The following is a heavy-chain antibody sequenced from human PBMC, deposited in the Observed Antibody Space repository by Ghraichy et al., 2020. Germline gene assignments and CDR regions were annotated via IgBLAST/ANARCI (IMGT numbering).Heavy chain of an antibody. D-gene: IGHD3-10*01. CDR3: ARQGYRALSPLGDGP. V-gene: IGHV4-39*01. CDR2: IFYSGNA. CDR1: GVSGGSIISSSYY. Sequence: SETLSLTCNVSGVSGGSIISSSYYWGWIRQPPGKGLEWIGNIFYSGNAHYNPSLKSRITISVDTSKDQIYLNLNSVTAADTAVYYCARQGYRALSPLGDGPWGQGSQVTVSS. J-gene: IGHJ5*02.